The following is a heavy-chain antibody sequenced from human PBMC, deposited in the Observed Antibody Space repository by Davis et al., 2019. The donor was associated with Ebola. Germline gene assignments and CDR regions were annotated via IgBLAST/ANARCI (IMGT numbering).Heavy chain of an antibody. D-gene: IGHD2-15*01. J-gene: IGHJ6*02. CDR3: ASFIVGYCSGGSCYWGVDV. CDR2: ISSSSSYI. V-gene: IGHV3-21*01. CDR1: GFTFSSYS. Sequence: GGSLRLSCAASGFTFSSYSMNWVRQAPGKGLEWVSSISSSSSYIYYADSVKGRFTISRDNAKNSLYLQMNNLRAEDTAVYYCASFIVGYCSGGSCYWGVDVWGQGTTVTVSS.